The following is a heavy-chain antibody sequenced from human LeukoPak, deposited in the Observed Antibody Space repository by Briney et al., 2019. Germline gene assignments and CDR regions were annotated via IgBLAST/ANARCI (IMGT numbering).Heavy chain of an antibody. Sequence: SQTLSLTCTVSGGSIGSGSYYWSWIRQPAGKGLEWIGRIYTSGSTNYNPSLKSRVTISVDTSKNQFSLKLSSVTAADTAVYYCARDTSEGATIDYWGQGTLVTVSS. CDR2: IYTSGST. CDR3: ARDTSEGATIDY. J-gene: IGHJ4*02. CDR1: GGSIGSGSYY. D-gene: IGHD1-26*01. V-gene: IGHV4-61*02.